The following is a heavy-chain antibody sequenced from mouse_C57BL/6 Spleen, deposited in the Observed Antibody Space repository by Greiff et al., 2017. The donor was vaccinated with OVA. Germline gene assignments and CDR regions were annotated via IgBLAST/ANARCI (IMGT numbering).Heavy chain of an antibody. J-gene: IGHJ2*01. CDR3: ARESSGYGY. Sequence: EVQLVVSGPGLVKPSQSLSLTCSVTGYSITSGYYWNWIRQFPGNKLEWMGYISYDGSNNYNPSLKNRISITRDTSKNQFFLKLNSVTTEDTATYYCARESSGYGYWGQGTTLTVSS. CDR2: ISYDGSN. CDR1: GYSITSGYY. D-gene: IGHD3-2*02. V-gene: IGHV3-6*01.